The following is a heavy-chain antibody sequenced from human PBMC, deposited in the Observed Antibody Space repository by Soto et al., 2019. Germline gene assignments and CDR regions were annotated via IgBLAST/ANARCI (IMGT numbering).Heavy chain of an antibody. J-gene: IGHJ4*02. CDR3: ARGTVYYCPNDKCGFFFDH. Sequence: QVQLQESGSGLLKPSQTLSLDCSVSGDSLRRGFHHWSWIRQTPGMGLQLIGYIDTNGDTHYDPSLRNRLNMSIVTTESRFSLKVTSVTAADTAVYYCARGTVYYCPNDKCGFFFDHWGQGALVTVTS. CDR1: GDSLRRGFHH. V-gene: IGHV4-31*03. CDR2: IDTNGDT. D-gene: IGHD2-8*01.